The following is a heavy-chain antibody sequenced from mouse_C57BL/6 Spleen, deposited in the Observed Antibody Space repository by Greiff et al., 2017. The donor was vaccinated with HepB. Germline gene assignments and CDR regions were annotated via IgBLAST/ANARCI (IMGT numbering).Heavy chain of an antibody. V-gene: IGHV5-17*01. CDR3: ARPYGYYAMDY. D-gene: IGHD1-1*02. Sequence: EVKLMESGGGLVKPGGSLKLSCAASGFTFSDYGMHWVRQAPEKGLEWVAYISSGSSTIYYADPVKGRCTISRDNAKNTLFLQMTSLRSEDTAMYYCARPYGYYAMDYWGQGTSVTVSS. CDR1: GFTFSDYG. J-gene: IGHJ4*01. CDR2: ISSGSSTI.